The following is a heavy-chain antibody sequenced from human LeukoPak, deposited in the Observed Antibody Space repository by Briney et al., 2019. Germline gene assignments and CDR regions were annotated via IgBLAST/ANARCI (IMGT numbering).Heavy chain of an antibody. CDR1: GGSIGSSSYY. D-gene: IGHD2-21*01. CDR2: IYYSGST. J-gene: IGHJ4*02. V-gene: IGHV4-39*07. Sequence: PSETQSLTCTVSGGSIGSSSYYWGWIRQPPGKGLEWIGSIYYSGSTYYNPSLKSRVTISVDTSKNQISLRLSSVTAADTAIYYCARGNSDRFPPYMDYWGQGILVIVSS. CDR3: ARGNSDRFPPYMDY.